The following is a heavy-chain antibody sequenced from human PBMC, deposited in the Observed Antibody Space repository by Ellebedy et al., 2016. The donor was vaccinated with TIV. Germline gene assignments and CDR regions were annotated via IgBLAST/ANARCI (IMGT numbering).Heavy chain of an antibody. CDR3: TRSRGYYYHGMDV. CDR2: IRSKANSYAT. CDR1: GFTFSGSA. V-gene: IGHV3-73*01. Sequence: GGSLRLSCAASGFTFSGSAMHWVRQASGKGLEWVGRIRSKANSYATAYAASVKGRFTISRDDSKNTAYLQMNSLKTEDTAVYYCTRSRGYYYHGMDVWGRGTTVTVSS. D-gene: IGHD3-10*01. J-gene: IGHJ6*02.